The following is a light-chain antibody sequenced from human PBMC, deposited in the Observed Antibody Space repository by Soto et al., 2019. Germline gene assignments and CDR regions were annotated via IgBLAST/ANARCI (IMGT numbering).Light chain of an antibody. V-gene: IGLV2-23*02. CDR2: EVS. J-gene: IGLJ2*01. CDR3: CSYAGSTTYVV. CDR1: SSDVGRYNL. Sequence: QSVLTQPASMSGSPGQSITISCTGTSSDVGRYNLVSWYQQHPGKAPKLIIYEVSKWPSGVSNRFSGSKSGNTAALTISGLQAEDEADYYCCSYAGSTTYVVFGGGTKLTVL.